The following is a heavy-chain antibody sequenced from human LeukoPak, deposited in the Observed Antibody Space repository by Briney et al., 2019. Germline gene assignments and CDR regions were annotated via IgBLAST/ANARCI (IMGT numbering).Heavy chain of an antibody. CDR3: ARGGPPNYYGSGPGYYYMDV. CDR1: GYTFTSYD. Sequence: ASVKVSCKASGYTFTSYDINWVRQATGQGLEWMGWMNPISGNTGYAQKFQGRVTITRNTSISTAYMELSSLRSEDTAVYYCARGGPPNYYGSGPGYYYMDVWGKGTTVTVSS. CDR2: MNPISGNT. J-gene: IGHJ6*03. D-gene: IGHD3-10*01. V-gene: IGHV1-8*03.